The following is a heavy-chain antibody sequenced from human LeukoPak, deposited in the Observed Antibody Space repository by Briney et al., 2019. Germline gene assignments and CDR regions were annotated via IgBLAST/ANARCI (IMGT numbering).Heavy chain of an antibody. CDR1: GFTFSSYA. D-gene: IGHD3-22*01. CDR3: ARDYLAYDSSGYFDY. CDR2: INWNGGST. J-gene: IGHJ4*02. V-gene: IGHV3-20*04. Sequence: GGSLRLSCAASGFTFSSYAMSWVRQAPGKGLEWVSGINWNGGSTGYADSVKGRFTISRDNAKNSLYLQMNSLRAEDTALYYCARDYLAYDSSGYFDYWGQGTLVTVSS.